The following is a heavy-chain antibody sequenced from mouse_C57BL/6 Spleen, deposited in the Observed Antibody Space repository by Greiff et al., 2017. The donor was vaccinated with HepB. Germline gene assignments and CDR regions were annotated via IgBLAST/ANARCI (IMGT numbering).Heavy chain of an antibody. CDR3: ASGITTPRNWFAY. V-gene: IGHV1-82*01. J-gene: IGHJ3*01. CDR1: GYAFSSSW. CDR2: IYPGDGDT. Sequence: VHLVESGPELVKPGASVKISCKASGYAFSSSWMNWVKQRPGKGLEWIGRIYPGDGDTNYNGKFKGKATLTADKSSSTAYMQLSSLTSEDSAVYFCASGITTPRNWFAYWGQGTLVTVSA. D-gene: IGHD1-1*01.